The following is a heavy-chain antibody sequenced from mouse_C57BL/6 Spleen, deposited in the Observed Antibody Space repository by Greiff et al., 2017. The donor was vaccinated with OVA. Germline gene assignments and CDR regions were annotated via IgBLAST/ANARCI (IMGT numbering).Heavy chain of an antibody. CDR3: AIDGYYN. V-gene: IGHV1-55*01. CDR2: IYPGSGST. D-gene: IGHD2-3*01. Sequence: QVQLQPGAELVKPGASVKMSCKASGYTFTSYWITWVKQRPGQGLEWIGDIYPGSGSTNYNEKFKSKATLTVDTSSSTAYMQLSSLTSEDSAVYYCAIDGYYNWGQGTTLTVSS. J-gene: IGHJ2*01. CDR1: GYTFTSYW.